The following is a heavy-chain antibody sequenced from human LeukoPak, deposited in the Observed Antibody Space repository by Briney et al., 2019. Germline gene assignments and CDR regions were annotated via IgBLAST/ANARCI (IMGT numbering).Heavy chain of an antibody. V-gene: IGHV7-4-1*02. CDR3: ARGYFSGYNYGWDY. Sequence: GASVKVSCKASGYTFSSYAMNWVRQAPGLGLEWMGWINTNTGNPMYAQGFTGRFVFSLDTSVSTAYLQISSLKAEDTAVYYCARGYFSGYNYGWDYWGQGTLVTVSS. D-gene: IGHD5-12*01. CDR2: INTNTGNP. J-gene: IGHJ4*02. CDR1: GYTFSSYA.